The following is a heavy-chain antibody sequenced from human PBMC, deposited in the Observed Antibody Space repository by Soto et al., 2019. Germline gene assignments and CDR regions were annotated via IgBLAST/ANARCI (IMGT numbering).Heavy chain of an antibody. CDR3: ARTSTVVSGSNWFDP. V-gene: IGHV4-30-4*01. CDR1: GGSISSGDYY. Sequence: PSETLSLTCTVSGGSISSGDYYWGWIRQPPGKGLEWIGYIYYSGSTYYNPSLKSRVTISVDTSKNQFSLKLSSVTAADTAVYYCARTSTVVSGSNWFDPWGQGTLVTVSS. CDR2: IYYSGST. D-gene: IGHD4-17*01. J-gene: IGHJ5*02.